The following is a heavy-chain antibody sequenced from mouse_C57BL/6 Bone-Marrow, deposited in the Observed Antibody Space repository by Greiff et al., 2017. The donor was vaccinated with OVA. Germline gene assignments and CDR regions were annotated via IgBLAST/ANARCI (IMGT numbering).Heavy chain of an antibody. CDR1: GYTYTSYW. J-gene: IGHJ1*03. CDR3: ARSEITTVVATGYFDV. CDR2: IHPNSGST. D-gene: IGHD1-1*01. V-gene: IGHV1-64*01. Sequence: QVQLQQSGAELVKPGASVKLSCKASGYTYTSYWLHWVKQRPGQGLEWIGMIHPNSGSTNYNEKFKSKATLTVDKSSSTAYMQLSSLTSEDSAVYYCARSEITTVVATGYFDVWGTGTTVTVSS.